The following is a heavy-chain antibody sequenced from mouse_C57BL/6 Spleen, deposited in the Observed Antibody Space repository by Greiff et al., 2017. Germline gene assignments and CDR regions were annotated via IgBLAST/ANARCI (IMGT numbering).Heavy chain of an antibody. CDR3: TTSNYGAMDY. Sequence: SGAELVRPGASVKLSCTASGFNIKDDYMHWVKQRPEQGLEWIGWIDPENGDTEYASKFQGKATITADTSSNTAYLQLSSLTSEDTAVYYCTTSNYGAMDYWGQGTSVTVSS. CDR1: GFNIKDDY. V-gene: IGHV14-4*01. D-gene: IGHD2-5*01. CDR2: IDPENGDT. J-gene: IGHJ4*01.